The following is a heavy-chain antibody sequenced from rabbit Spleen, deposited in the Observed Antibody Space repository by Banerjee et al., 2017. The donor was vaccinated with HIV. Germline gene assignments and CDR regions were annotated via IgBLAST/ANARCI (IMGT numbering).Heavy chain of an antibody. CDR3: ARDRSYATLSQYYLHL. Sequence: QEQLVESGGGLVRPEGSLKLSCTASGFSFSNKAVMCWVRQAPGKGLELIGCIYTGSGYTYYATWVNGRFTISRSTSLNTVDLKMTSLTAADTATYFCARDRSYATLSQYYLHLWGPGTLVTVS. CDR1: GFSFSNKAV. J-gene: IGHJ4*01. CDR2: IYTGSGYT. D-gene: IGHD6-1*01. V-gene: IGHV1S43*01.